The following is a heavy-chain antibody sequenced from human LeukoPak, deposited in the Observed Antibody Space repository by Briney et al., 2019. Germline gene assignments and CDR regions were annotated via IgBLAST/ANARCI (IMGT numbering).Heavy chain of an antibody. CDR3: ARGVGYSSGWCDY. J-gene: IGHJ4*02. CDR2: ISSSSSTI. V-gene: IGHV3-48*04. D-gene: IGHD6-13*01. CDR1: GFTFSSYS. Sequence: GGSLRLSCAASGFTFSSYSMNWVRQAPGKGLEWVSYISSSSSTIYYADSVKGRFTISRDNAKNSLYLQMNSLRAEDTAVYYCARGVGYSSGWCDYWGQGTLVTVSS.